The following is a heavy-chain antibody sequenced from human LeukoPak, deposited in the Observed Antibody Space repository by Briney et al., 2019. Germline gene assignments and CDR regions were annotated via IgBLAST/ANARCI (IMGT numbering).Heavy chain of an antibody. CDR1: GFTFSSYW. J-gene: IGHJ3*02. Sequence: GGSLRLSCAASGFTFSSYWMHWVRRASGKGLVWGSRINSDGSSTIHADSVKGRFTISRDNAKNTQYLQMNSLKTEDTAVYYCTTIAAAHDGAFDIWGQGTMVTVSS. CDR3: TTIAAAHDGAFDI. V-gene: IGHV3-74*01. D-gene: IGHD6-13*01. CDR2: INSDGSST.